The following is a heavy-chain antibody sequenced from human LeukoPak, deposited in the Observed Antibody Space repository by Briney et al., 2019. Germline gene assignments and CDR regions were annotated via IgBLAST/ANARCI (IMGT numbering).Heavy chain of an antibody. J-gene: IGHJ4*02. D-gene: IGHD1-26*01. CDR2: IWDDGSYK. Sequence: PGGSLRLSCEASGFSFSNYGMHRVRQAPGKGLEWVAVIWDDGSYKYYADSVKGRFTISRDNSKNTLYLQMNSLRAEDTAVYYCAKPTRGSGSFLIDYWGQGTLVTVSS. V-gene: IGHV3-33*06. CDR3: AKPTRGSGSFLIDY. CDR1: GFSFSNYG.